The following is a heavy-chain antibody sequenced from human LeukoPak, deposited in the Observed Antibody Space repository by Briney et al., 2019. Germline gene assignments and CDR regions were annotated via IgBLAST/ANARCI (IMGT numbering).Heavy chain of an antibody. Sequence: SGGSLRLSCAASGFTFSSYAMHWVRQAPGKGLEWVAVIWYDGSNKYYADSVKGRFTISRDNSKNTLYLQMNSLRAEDTAVYYCANSRGVDTAMFYYYGMDVWGQGTTVTVSS. V-gene: IGHV3-33*08. J-gene: IGHJ6*02. D-gene: IGHD5-18*01. CDR3: ANSRGVDTAMFYYYGMDV. CDR2: IWYDGSNK. CDR1: GFTFSSYA.